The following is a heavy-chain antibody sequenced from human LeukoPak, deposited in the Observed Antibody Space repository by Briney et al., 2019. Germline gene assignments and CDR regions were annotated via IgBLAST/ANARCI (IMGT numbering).Heavy chain of an antibody. D-gene: IGHD3-10*02. J-gene: IGHJ4*02. CDR2: IYTSGST. CDR3: ARTMIGHFDY. Sequence: SETLSLTCTVSGGSISSYYWSWIRQPPGKGLEWIGYIYTSGSTNYNPSLESRVTISVDTSKNQFSLKLGSVTAADTAVYYCARTMIGHFDYWGQGTLVTVSS. V-gene: IGHV4-4*09. CDR1: GGSISSYY.